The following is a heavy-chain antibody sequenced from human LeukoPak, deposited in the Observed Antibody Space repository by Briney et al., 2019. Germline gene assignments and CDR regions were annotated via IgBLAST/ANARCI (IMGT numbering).Heavy chain of an antibody. CDR3: AKGAGGFSYYNWFDP. D-gene: IGHD5-18*01. V-gene: IGHV4-61*09. J-gene: IGHJ5*02. Sequence: SETLSLTCTVSGGFIISSSYYWGWIRQPAGKGLEWIGHIYTTGTTNYNPSLKSRVTMSIDTSKNQFSLKLASVTAADTAIYYCAKGAGGFSYYNWFDPWGQGTLVTVSS. CDR1: GGFIISSSYY. CDR2: IYTTGTT.